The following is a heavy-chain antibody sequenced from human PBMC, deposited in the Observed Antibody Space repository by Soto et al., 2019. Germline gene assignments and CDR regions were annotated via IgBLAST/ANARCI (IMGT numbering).Heavy chain of an antibody. CDR3: ARPRISFDFDI. CDR2: IYPGSSDT. CDR1: GYSLTGFW. Sequence: PGESLKISCKGSGYSLTGFWIGWVRQMPGKGLEWMGIIYPGSSDTRYSPSLQGRVTISVDKSISTAYLQWSSLQASDTAMYYCARPRISFDFDIWGQGTMVTVSS. D-gene: IGHD3-9*01. J-gene: IGHJ3*02. V-gene: IGHV5-51*01.